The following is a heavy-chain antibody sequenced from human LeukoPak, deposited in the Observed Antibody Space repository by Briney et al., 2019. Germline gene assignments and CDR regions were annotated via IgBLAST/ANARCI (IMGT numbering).Heavy chain of an antibody. D-gene: IGHD5-18*01. Sequence: GGSLRLSCAASGFTFNSYTMNWVRQAPGKGLEWVSSISTTTTYICYADSVKGRFTISRDNAKNSLYLQMNSLRAEDTAVYYCARTMVTTYDYGGQGTLVTVSS. CDR1: GFTFNSYT. J-gene: IGHJ4*02. CDR3: ARTMVTTYDY. CDR2: ISTTTTYI. V-gene: IGHV3-21*01.